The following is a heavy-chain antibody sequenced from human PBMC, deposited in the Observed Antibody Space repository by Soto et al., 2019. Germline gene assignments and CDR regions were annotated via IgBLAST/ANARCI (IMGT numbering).Heavy chain of an antibody. CDR1: GFTFSSYG. CDR3: ARDFHAVPDLEYSQH. CDR2: IWYDGSNE. D-gene: IGHD2-2*01. V-gene: IGHV3-33*01. Sequence: QVQLVESGGGVVQPGRSLRLSCAASGFTFSSYGMHWVRQAPGKGLEWLAVIWYDGSNEYYADSVKGRFTISRDNSKNTLYLQMNSLRAEDTAVYYCARDFHAVPDLEYSQHWGQGTLVTVSS. J-gene: IGHJ1*01.